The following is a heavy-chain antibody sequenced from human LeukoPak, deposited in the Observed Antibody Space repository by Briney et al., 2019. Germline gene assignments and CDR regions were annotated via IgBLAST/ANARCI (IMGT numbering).Heavy chain of an antibody. CDR3: AKVRSSLSSIAARAVDY. Sequence: GGSLRLSCAASGFTFSSYAMSWVRQAPGKGLEWVSAISGSGGSTYYADSVKGRFTISRDNSKNTLYLQMNSLRAEDTAVHYCAKVRSSLSSIAARAVDYWGQGTLVTVSS. CDR2: ISGSGGST. J-gene: IGHJ4*02. V-gene: IGHV3-23*01. CDR1: GFTFSSYA. D-gene: IGHD6-6*01.